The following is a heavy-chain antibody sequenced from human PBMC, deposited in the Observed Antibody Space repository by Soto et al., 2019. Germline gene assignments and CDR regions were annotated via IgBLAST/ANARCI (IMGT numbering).Heavy chain of an antibody. CDR3: ARLSRRVAQESNYFDA. J-gene: IGHJ5*02. Sequence: GESRKVSCHVSGFSFTASWMGWVRQLPGKGLDWMGIIYPGDSDSRYGPSFEGHVTFSVDKSISTAYLEWSSLKASDTAIYYCARLSRRVAQESNYFDAWGQGPLVTVSS. V-gene: IGHV5-51*01. CDR1: GFSFTASW. CDR2: IYPGDSDS. D-gene: IGHD2-8*01.